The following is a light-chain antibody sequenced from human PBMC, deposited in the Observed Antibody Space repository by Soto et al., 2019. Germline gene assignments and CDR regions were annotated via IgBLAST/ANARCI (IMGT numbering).Light chain of an antibody. CDR2: EVS. CDR3: SSYAGSNIL. V-gene: IGLV2-8*01. CDR1: SSDVGGYNY. J-gene: IGLJ1*01. Sequence: QSVLTQPPSASGSPGQSVTISCTGTSSDVGGYNYVSWYQQHPGKAPKLMIYEVSKRPSGVPDRFSGSKSGNTASLTVSGLQAEDEADYYCSSYAGSNILFGTATKLTVL.